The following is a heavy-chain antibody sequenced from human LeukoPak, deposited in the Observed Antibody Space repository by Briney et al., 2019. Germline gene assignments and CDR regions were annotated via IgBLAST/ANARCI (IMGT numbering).Heavy chain of an antibody. CDR3: AKDHYYDSSGYFDY. Sequence: GGSLRLSCAASGFTFSRFAMSWVRQAPGKGLEWVSAISGSGGSTYYADSVKGRFTISRDNSKNTLYLQMNSLRAEDTAVYYCAKDHYYDSSGYFDYWGQGTLVTVSS. CDR2: ISGSGGST. J-gene: IGHJ4*02. D-gene: IGHD3-22*01. V-gene: IGHV3-23*01. CDR1: GFTFSRFA.